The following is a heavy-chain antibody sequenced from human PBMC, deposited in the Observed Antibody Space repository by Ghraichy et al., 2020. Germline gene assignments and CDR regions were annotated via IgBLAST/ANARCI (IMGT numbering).Heavy chain of an antibody. V-gene: IGHV4-59*01. CDR3: ARGDYSSSWYYYYYGMDV. CDR2: IYYSGST. Sequence: SETLSLTCTVSGGSISSYYWSWIRQPPGKGLEWIGYIYYSGSTNYNPSLKSRVTISVDTSKNQFSLKLSSVTAADTAVYYCARGDYSSSWYYYYYGMDVWGQGTTVTVSS. CDR1: GGSISSYY. J-gene: IGHJ6*02. D-gene: IGHD6-13*01.